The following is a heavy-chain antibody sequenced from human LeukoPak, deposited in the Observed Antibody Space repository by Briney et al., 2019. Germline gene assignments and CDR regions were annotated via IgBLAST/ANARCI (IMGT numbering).Heavy chain of an antibody. CDR2: IYYSGST. Sequence: SETLSLTCTVSGGSISSSSYYWGWIRQPPGKGLEWIGSIYYSGSTYYNPSLKSRVTISVDTSKNQFSLKLSSVTAADRAVYYCASLTQPMIVVGAWGQGTLVTVSS. CDR3: ASLTQPMIVVGA. V-gene: IGHV4-39*01. D-gene: IGHD3-22*01. CDR1: GGSISSSSYY. J-gene: IGHJ5*02.